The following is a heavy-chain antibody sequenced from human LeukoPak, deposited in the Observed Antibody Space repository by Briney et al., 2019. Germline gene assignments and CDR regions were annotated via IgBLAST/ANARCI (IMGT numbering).Heavy chain of an antibody. CDR3: AREGSSGQDWYALDI. CDR2: MYLNSGAT. CDR1: GFTFTGYY. J-gene: IGHJ3*02. Sequence: GASVKVSCKPSGFTFTGYYVQWVRQAPGQGLEWVGWMYLNSGATRYAPKFQGRVTMTRDTSISTAYMELSSLTPDDTAMYYCAREGSSGQDWYALDIWGQETMVTVSS. D-gene: IGHD5-12*01. V-gene: IGHV1-2*02.